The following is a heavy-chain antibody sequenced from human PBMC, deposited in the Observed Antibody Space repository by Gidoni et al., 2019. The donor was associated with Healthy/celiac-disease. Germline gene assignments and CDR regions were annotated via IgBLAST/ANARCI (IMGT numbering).Heavy chain of an antibody. J-gene: IGHJ4*02. CDR2: IYHSGST. CDR3: ARDRGDCSGGSCIPFDY. V-gene: IGHV4-4*02. CDR1: GGSISSSNW. D-gene: IGHD2-15*01. Sequence: QVQLQESGPGLVKPSGTLSLTCAVSGGSISSSNWWSWVRQPPGKGLEWIGEIYHSGSTNYNPSLKSRVTISVDKSKNQFSLKLSSVTAADTAVYYCARDRGDCSGGSCIPFDYWGQGTLVTVSS.